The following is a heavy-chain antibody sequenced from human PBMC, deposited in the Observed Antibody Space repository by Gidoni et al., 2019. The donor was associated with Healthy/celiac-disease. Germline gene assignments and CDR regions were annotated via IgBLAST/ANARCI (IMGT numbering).Heavy chain of an antibody. Sequence: EVQLVESGGGLVQPGGSLRLSCAASGFTFSSYWMSWVRQAPGKGLEWVANIKQDGSEKYYVDSGKGRFTISRDNAKNSLYLQMNSLRAEDTAVYYCARSSTVTLYYYYYYGMDVWGQGTTVTVSS. D-gene: IGHD4-17*01. V-gene: IGHV3-7*01. CDR2: IKQDGSEK. CDR1: GFTFSSYW. CDR3: ARSSTVTLYYYYYYGMDV. J-gene: IGHJ6*02.